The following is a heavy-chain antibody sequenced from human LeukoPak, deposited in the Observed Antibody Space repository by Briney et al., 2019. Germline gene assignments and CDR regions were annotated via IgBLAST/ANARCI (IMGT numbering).Heavy chain of an antibody. CDR3: ARSPHYSSTWFDY. Sequence: NPSETLSLTCTVSGGSINSYFWNWIRQPAGKGLEWIGHIYTSGSTNYNPSLKSRVTMSLDTSKNQFSLKLSSVTAADTAVYYCARSPHYSSTWFDYWGQGILVTVSS. D-gene: IGHD6-13*01. V-gene: IGHV4-4*07. J-gene: IGHJ4*02. CDR2: IYTSGST. CDR1: GGSINSYF.